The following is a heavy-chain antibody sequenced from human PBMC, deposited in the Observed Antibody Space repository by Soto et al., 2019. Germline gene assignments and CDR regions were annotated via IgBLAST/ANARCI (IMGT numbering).Heavy chain of an antibody. CDR2: INPKSGVI. CDR1: GYTFSDYY. D-gene: IGHD3-10*01. CDR3: VRGSIFMVHYNCGRDV. Sequence: QVQLVQYGAEVREPGASVKVSCRASGYTFSDYYIHWVRQAPGQGLEWMGWINPKSGVINYAQKFQGWLTMSRDTSVSTAYMALSSLRSDDTAIYYCVRGSIFMVHYNCGRDVWGQGTTVTVSS. J-gene: IGHJ6*02. V-gene: IGHV1-2*04.